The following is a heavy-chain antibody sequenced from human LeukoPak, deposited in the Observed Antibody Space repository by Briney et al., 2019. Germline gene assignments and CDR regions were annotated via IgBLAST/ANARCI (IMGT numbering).Heavy chain of an antibody. CDR2: ISGSGGST. Sequence: PGGSLRLSCAASGFTFSSYAMSWVRQARGKGLEWVSAISGSGGSTYYADSVKGRFTISRDNAKNSLYLQMNSLRAEDTAVYYCARDLRGVTPDAFDIWGQGTMVTVSS. V-gene: IGHV3-23*01. CDR3: ARDLRGVTPDAFDI. CDR1: GFTFSSYA. D-gene: IGHD3-10*01. J-gene: IGHJ3*02.